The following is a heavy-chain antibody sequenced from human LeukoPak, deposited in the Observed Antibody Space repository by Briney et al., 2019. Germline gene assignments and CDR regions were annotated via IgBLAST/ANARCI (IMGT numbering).Heavy chain of an antibody. J-gene: IGHJ4*02. V-gene: IGHV3-21*01. CDR2: IGSSSSYI. Sequence: GGSLRLSCAASGFTFSSYSMNWVRQAPGKGLEWVSSIGSSSSYIYYADSVKGRFTISRDNAKNSLYLQMNSLRAEDTAVYYCALEMATIGSWGQGTLVTVSS. D-gene: IGHD5-24*01. CDR1: GFTFSSYS. CDR3: ALEMATIGS.